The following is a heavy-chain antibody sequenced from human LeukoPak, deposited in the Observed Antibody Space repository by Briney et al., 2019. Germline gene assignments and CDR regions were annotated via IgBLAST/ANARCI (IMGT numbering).Heavy chain of an antibody. CDR2: ISAYNGNT. CDR3: ARESGGAAPGTVGDWDYFDY. D-gene: IGHD6-13*01. Sequence: ASVKVSCKASGYTFTSYGISWVRQAPGQGLEWMGWISAYNGNTNYAQKLQGRVTMTTDTCTSTAYMELRSLRSDDTAVYYCARESGGAAPGTVGDWDYFDYWGQGTLVTVSS. CDR1: GYTFTSYG. J-gene: IGHJ4*02. V-gene: IGHV1-18*01.